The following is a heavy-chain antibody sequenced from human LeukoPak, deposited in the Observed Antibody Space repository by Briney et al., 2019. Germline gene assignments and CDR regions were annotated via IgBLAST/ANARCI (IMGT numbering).Heavy chain of an antibody. J-gene: IGHJ3*02. CDR1: GFTFSDYY. CDR3: ARSRDCSGGSCYVDAFDI. D-gene: IGHD2-15*01. Sequence: GGSLRLSCAASGFTFSDYYMSWIRQAPGKGLEWVSYISSSSSYTNYADSVKCRFTISKDNAKNSLYLQMNSLRAEATAVYYCARSRDCSGGSCYVDAFDIWGQGTMVTVSS. V-gene: IGHV3-11*06. CDR2: ISSSSSYT.